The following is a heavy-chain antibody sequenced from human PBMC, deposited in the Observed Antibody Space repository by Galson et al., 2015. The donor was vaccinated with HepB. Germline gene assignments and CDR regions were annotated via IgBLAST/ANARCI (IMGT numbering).Heavy chain of an antibody. Sequence: SLRLSCAGSGFIFDNYWMTWVRQLPGKGLEWVARIRQDGSETDYVDSVKGRFIISRDNVEKSLYLQMRSLRVADTAAYFCVREKGGSYLAVYEYWGRGTQVTVSS. J-gene: IGHJ4*02. V-gene: IGHV3-7*03. CDR3: VREKGGSYLAVYEY. CDR1: GFIFDNYW. D-gene: IGHD1-26*01. CDR2: IRQDGSET.